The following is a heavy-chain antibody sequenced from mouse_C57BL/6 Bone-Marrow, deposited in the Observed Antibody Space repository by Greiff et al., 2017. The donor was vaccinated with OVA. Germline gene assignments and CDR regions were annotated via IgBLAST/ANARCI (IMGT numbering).Heavy chain of an antibody. CDR2: ISDGGSST. J-gene: IGHJ3*01. V-gene: IGHV5-4*01. Sequence: EVQVVESGGGLVKPGGSLKLSCAASGFTFSSYAMSWVRQTPEKRLEWVATISDGGSSTYYPDNVKGRFTISSDNAKNNLYLQMSHLKSEDTAMYYCAREYDSAGSFAYWGQGTLVTVSA. CDR3: AREYDSAGSFAY. CDR1: GFTFSSYA. D-gene: IGHD3-2*02.